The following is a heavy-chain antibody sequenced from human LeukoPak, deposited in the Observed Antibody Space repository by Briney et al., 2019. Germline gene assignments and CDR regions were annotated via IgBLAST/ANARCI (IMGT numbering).Heavy chain of an antibody. Sequence: GGSLRLSCVASGFTFSSYAMNWVRQAPGKGLEWVSGISGSGGSTYYADSVKGRFTISRDNSKNTLYLQMNSLRAEDTAIYYCARSYSSGSWSQGTLVTVSS. CDR3: ARSYSSGS. CDR1: GFTFSSYA. J-gene: IGHJ4*02. CDR2: ISGSGGST. V-gene: IGHV3-23*01. D-gene: IGHD6-19*01.